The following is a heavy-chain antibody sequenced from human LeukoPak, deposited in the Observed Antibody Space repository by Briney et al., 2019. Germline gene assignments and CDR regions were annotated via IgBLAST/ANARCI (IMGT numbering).Heavy chain of an antibody. V-gene: IGHV1-2*02. CDR1: GYTFIDYY. Sequence: AASVKVSCKASGYTFIDYYIHWVRQAPGQGLEWMGWINPNSGGTNYAQKFQGRVTMTRDTSITATYMELSRLTSDDSAVYFCATEASGLNWFDPWGQGTLVTVPS. CDR3: ATEASGLNWFDP. CDR2: INPNSGGT. D-gene: IGHD3-3*01. J-gene: IGHJ5*02.